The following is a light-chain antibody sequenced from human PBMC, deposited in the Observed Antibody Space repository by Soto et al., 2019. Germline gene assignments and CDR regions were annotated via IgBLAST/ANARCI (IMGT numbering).Light chain of an antibody. CDR3: QQRSNWPPT. Sequence: DIQMTQSPSTLSASVGDRVIINCRASQSISSWLAWYQQKPGRAPKLLIYKASSLESGVPSRFSGSGSGTDFTLTISSLEPEDFAVYYCQQRSNWPPTFGQGTKVDI. V-gene: IGKV1-5*03. CDR2: KAS. J-gene: IGKJ1*01. CDR1: QSISSW.